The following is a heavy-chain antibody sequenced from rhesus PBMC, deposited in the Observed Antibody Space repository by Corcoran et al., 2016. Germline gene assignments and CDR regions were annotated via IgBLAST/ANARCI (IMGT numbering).Heavy chain of an antibody. J-gene: IGHJ4*01. D-gene: IGHD5-24*01. CDR2: IYGGSGST. V-gene: IGHV4-147*01. Sequence: QVQLQESGPGVVKPSETLSLTCAVSGGFFSRYCWGWLRQPPRKVREWSGQIYGGSGSTSYNPSLKSRVTISSDTSKNQFSLKLSSVTAADTAVYYCAKAIQRVQLPGANWGQGVLVTVSS. CDR1: GGFFSRYC. CDR3: AKAIQRVQLPGAN.